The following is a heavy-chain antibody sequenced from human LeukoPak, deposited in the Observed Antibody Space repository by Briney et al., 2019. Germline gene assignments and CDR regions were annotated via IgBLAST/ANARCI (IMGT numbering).Heavy chain of an antibody. J-gene: IGHJ4*02. CDR3: ARSPEAYSSSWYYFDY. CDR1: GGSISSYY. CDR2: IYTSGST. D-gene: IGHD6-13*01. Sequence: SETLSLTCTVSGGSISSYYWSWIRQPAGKGLEWIGRIYTSGSTNYNPSLKSRVTISVDTSKNQFSLKLSSVTAADTAVYYCARSPEAYSSSWYYFDYWGQGTLVTVSS. V-gene: IGHV4-4*07.